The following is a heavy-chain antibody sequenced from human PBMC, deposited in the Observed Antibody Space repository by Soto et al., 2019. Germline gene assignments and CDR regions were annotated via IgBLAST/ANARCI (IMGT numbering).Heavy chain of an antibody. CDR3: ARETSTGNYYMDV. CDR1: GFSFSYYG. CDR2: ISTSSSNI. D-gene: IGHD2-2*01. J-gene: IGHJ6*03. Sequence: GGSLRLSCAASGFSFSYYGMNWVRQAPGKGLEWVSYISTSSSNIYYADSVKGRFTISRDNAKNSLSLQMNSLRAADTAVYYCARETSTGNYYMDVWGKGTPVTVSS. V-gene: IGHV3-48*01.